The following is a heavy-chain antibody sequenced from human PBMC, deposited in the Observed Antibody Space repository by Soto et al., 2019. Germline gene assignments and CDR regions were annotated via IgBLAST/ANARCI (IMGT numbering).Heavy chain of an antibody. J-gene: IGHJ6*02. V-gene: IGHV1-8*01. CDR3: AGGLGYYVWGSYPYGMDV. CDR1: GYTFTSYD. D-gene: IGHD3-16*02. CDR2: MNPNSGNT. Sequence: ASVKVSCKASGYTFTSYDINWVRQATGQGLVWMGWMNPNSGNTGYAQKFQGRVTMTRNTSISTAYMELSSLRSEDTAVYYCAGGLGYYVWGSYPYGMDVWGQGTTVTVSS.